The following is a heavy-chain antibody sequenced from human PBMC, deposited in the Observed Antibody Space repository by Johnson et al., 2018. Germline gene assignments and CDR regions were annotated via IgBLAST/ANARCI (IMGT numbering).Heavy chain of an antibody. CDR3: AREEGGLCTGGSCYGYGLDV. CDR2: IYYRGST. Sequence: QVQLQESGPGLVKPSETLSLICTVSGGSLSSYYWSWIRQPPGKGLEWIGHIYYRGSTNYNPSLKSRVTISVDTSKNKFSLKFNSVTTADTAIYYCAREEGGLCTGGSCYGYGLDVWGQGTTVTVSS. V-gene: IGHV4-59*01. D-gene: IGHD2-15*01. J-gene: IGHJ6*02. CDR1: GGSLSSYY.